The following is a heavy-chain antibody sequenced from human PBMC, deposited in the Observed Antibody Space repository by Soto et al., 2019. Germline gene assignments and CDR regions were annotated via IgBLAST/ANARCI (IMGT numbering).Heavy chain of an antibody. Sequence: SLRLSCAASGFTFSTYALSWVRQAPGKGLEWVSLVSATAGTTYYTDSVKGRFTISRDNSRNTVYLQMNSLRADDTAVYYCAKDRLAGGFDYWGQGTLVTVSS. V-gene: IGHV3-23*01. D-gene: IGHD3-16*01. CDR1: GFTFSTYA. J-gene: IGHJ4*02. CDR2: VSATAGTT. CDR3: AKDRLAGGFDY.